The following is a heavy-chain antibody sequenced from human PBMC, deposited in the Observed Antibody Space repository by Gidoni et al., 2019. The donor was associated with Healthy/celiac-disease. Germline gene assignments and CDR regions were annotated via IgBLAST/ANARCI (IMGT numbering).Heavy chain of an antibody. CDR1: AGTFSSYA. J-gene: IGHJ3*02. CDR3: AGSSGSYLPDAFDI. V-gene: IGHV1-69*17. CDR2: IIPIFGIA. D-gene: IGHD1-26*01. Sequence: QVQLVQSGAEVKKPGSSVKVSCKASAGTFSSYAISWVRQAPGQGLEWMGGIIPIFGIANYAQKFQGRVTITADKSTSTAYMELSSLRSEDTAVYYCAGSSGSYLPDAFDIWGQGTMVTVSS.